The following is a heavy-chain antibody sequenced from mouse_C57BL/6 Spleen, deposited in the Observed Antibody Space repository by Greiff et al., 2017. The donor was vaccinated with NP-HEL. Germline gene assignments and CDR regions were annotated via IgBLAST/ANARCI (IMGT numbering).Heavy chain of an antibody. Sequence: VQLQQSGAELVRPGASVTLSCKASGYTFTDYEMHWVKQTPVHGLEWIGAIDPETGGTAYNQKFKGKAILTADKSSSTAYMELRSLTSEDSAVYYCTRSSGTEYYFDYWGQGTTLTVSS. CDR1: GYTFTDYE. CDR3: TRSSGTEYYFDY. CDR2: IDPETGGT. D-gene: IGHD4-1*01. V-gene: IGHV1-15*01. J-gene: IGHJ2*01.